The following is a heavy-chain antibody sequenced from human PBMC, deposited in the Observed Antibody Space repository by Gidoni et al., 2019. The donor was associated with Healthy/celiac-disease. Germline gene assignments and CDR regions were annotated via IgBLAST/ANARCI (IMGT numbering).Heavy chain of an antibody. CDR3: TTVELQWLEEDY. J-gene: IGHJ4*02. CDR1: DFTFRNAW. V-gene: IGHV3-15*01. D-gene: IGHD6-19*01. Sequence: EVQLVESGGGLVKPGGSLRLSCAASDFTFRNAWMGWVRQAPGKGLEWVGSIKSKTDGGTTDYAAPVKGRFTISRDDSKNTLYLQMNSLKTEDTAVYYCTTVELQWLEEDYWGQGTLVTVSS. CDR2: IKSKTDGGTT.